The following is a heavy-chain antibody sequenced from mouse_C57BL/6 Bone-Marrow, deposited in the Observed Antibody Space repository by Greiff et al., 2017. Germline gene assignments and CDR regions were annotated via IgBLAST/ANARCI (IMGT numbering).Heavy chain of an antibody. CDR2: LNPGSGGT. CDR1: GYAFTNYL. J-gene: IGHJ3*01. CDR3: ARSKNWGSWFAY. Sequence: SGAELVRPGTSVKVSCKASGYAFTNYLIEWVKQRPGQGLEWIGVLNPGSGGTNYNEKFKGKATLTADKSSSTAYMQLSSLTSEDSAVYFCARSKNWGSWFAYWGQGTLVTVSA. V-gene: IGHV1-54*01. D-gene: IGHD4-1*01.